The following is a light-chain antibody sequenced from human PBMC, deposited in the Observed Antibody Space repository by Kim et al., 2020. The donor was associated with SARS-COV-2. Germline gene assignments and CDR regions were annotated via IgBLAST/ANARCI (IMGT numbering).Light chain of an antibody. Sequence: QSVLTQPPSASGTPGQRVTISCSGSSSNIGSNTVNWYQQLPGTAPKLLIYSNNKRPSGVPDRFSGSKSGTSASLAITGLQSEDESDFYCAAWDDSLNGLWVFGGGTQLTVL. V-gene: IGLV1-44*01. CDR3: AAWDDSLNGLWV. CDR2: SNN. J-gene: IGLJ3*02. CDR1: SSNIGSNT.